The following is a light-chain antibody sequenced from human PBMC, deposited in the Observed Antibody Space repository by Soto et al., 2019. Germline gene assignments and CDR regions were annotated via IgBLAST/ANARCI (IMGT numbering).Light chain of an antibody. V-gene: IGKV3-20*01. Sequence: EIVLTQSPGTLSLSPGERATLSCRASQSVRSNFLAWYQQKPGPAPSLLIYGASNRATGIPDRFSGSGSGTDFTLTITRMEPEDFAMYYCQRYDSLRTFGQGTKVDIK. J-gene: IGKJ1*01. CDR3: QRYDSLRT. CDR2: GAS. CDR1: QSVRSNF.